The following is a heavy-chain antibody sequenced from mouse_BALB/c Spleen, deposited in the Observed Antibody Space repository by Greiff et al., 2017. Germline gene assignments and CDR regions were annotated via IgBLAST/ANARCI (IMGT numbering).Heavy chain of an antibody. Sequence: EVQGVESGGGLVQPGGSLRLSCATSGFTFTDYYMSWVRQPPGKALEWLGFIRNKANGYTTEYSASVTGRFTISRDNSQSILYLQMNTLRAEDSATYYCARDTGGNYLYYFDYWGQGTTLTVSS. D-gene: IGHD2-1*01. CDR2: IRNKANGYTT. J-gene: IGHJ2*01. CDR1: GFTFTDYY. V-gene: IGHV7-3*02. CDR3: ARDTGGNYLYYFDY.